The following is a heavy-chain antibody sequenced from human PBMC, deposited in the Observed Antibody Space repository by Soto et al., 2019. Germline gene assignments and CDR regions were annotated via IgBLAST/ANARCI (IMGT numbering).Heavy chain of an antibody. V-gene: IGHV3-15*01. D-gene: IGHD4-17*01. CDR2: IKSKTDGGTT. Sequence: EVQLVESGGGLVKPGGSLRLSCAASGFTFSNAWMSWVRQAPGKGLEWVGRIKSKTDGGTTDYAAPVKGRFTISRDDSKNTLYLQMNSLKTEDTAVYYCTTLDYGDRGHRDYWGQGTLVTVSS. CDR3: TTLDYGDRGHRDY. J-gene: IGHJ4*02. CDR1: GFTFSNAW.